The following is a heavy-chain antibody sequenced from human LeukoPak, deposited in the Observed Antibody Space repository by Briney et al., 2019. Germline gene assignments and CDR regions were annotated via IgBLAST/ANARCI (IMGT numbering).Heavy chain of an antibody. CDR2: IYYSGST. Sequence: PSQTLSLTCTVSGGSISSGSYYWSWIRQPPGKGLEWIGYIYYSGSTNYNPSLKSRVTISVDTSKNQFSLKLSSVTAADTAVYYCARTNSSSWHFIFDYWGQGTLVTVSS. CDR3: ARTNSSSWHFIFDY. CDR1: GGSISSGSYY. J-gene: IGHJ4*02. V-gene: IGHV4-61*01. D-gene: IGHD6-13*01.